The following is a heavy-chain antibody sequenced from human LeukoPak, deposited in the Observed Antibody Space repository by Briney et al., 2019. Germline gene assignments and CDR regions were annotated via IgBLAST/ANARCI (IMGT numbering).Heavy chain of an antibody. D-gene: IGHD5-24*01. CDR1: GYTFTGYY. CDR3: ARSGARDGYNYNWFDP. CDR2: ISPKSGGT. J-gene: IGHJ5*02. V-gene: IGHV1-2*06. Sequence: ASVKVSCKASGYTFTGYYIHWVRQAPGQGLEWMGRISPKSGGTNYAQKFQGRVTMTRDTSISTAYMELSRLRSDDTAVYYCARSGARDGYNYNWFDPWGQGTLVTVSS.